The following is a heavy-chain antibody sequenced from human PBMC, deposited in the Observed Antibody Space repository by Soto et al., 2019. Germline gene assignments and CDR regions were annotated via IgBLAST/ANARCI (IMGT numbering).Heavy chain of an antibody. D-gene: IGHD3-16*01. CDR3: ASNYAYAEGYYWYGIDV. CDR2: ISSYGSDT. Sequence: EEQLLESGGGLVQPGGSLRLSCAASGFTFSRYWMHWVRQAPGKGLVWVSRISSYGSDTHYADSVKGRFTITRDNAKNTLYRQMNSLRDDDTAVYYCASNYAYAEGYYWYGIDVWGQGTTVTVSS. J-gene: IGHJ6*02. CDR1: GFTFSRYW. V-gene: IGHV3-74*02.